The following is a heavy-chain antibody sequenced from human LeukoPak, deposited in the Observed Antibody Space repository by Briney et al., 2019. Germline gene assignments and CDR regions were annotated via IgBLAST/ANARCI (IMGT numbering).Heavy chain of an antibody. J-gene: IGHJ4*02. Sequence: PGRSLRLSCAASGFTFSNYDMHWVRQAPGKGLEWVAVISYDGNNKDFADSVKGRFTISRDNSKNTLHLQMNSLRAEDTAVYYCARGNNVLMVTGCFDYWGQGTLATVSS. CDR3: ARGNNVLMVTGCFDY. CDR2: ISYDGNNK. V-gene: IGHV3-30-3*01. CDR1: GFTFSNYD. D-gene: IGHD2-21*02.